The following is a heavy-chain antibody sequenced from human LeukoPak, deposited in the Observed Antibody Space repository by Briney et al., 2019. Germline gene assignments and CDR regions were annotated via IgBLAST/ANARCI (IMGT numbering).Heavy chain of an antibody. D-gene: IGHD3-22*01. Sequence: GASVKVSCKASGYTFTSYYMHWVRQAPGQGLEWMGIINPSGGSTSYAQKFQGRVTISADKSISTAYLQWSSLKASDTAMYYCARLSWHDSTGYYPLDFDYWGQGTLVTVSS. V-gene: IGHV1-46*01. CDR1: GYTFTSYY. CDR2: INPSGGST. CDR3: ARLSWHDSTGYYPLDFDY. J-gene: IGHJ4*02.